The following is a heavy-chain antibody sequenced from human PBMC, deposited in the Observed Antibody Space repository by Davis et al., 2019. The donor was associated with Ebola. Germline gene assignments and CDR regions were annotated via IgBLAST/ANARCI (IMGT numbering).Heavy chain of an antibody. J-gene: IGHJ6*02. Sequence: SGPTLVKPTQTLTLTCTVSGFSLSNARMGVSWIRQPPGKALEWLAHIFSNDEKSYSTSLKSRLTISKDTSKSQVVLTMTNMDPVDTATYYCARERGVATIFDYYYGMDVWGQGTTVTVSS. CDR2: IFSNDEK. CDR3: ARERGVATIFDYYYGMDV. CDR1: GFSLSNARMG. D-gene: IGHD5-12*01. V-gene: IGHV2-26*01.